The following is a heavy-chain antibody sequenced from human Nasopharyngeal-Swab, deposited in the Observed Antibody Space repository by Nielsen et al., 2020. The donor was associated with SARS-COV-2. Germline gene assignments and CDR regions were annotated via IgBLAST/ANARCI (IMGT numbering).Heavy chain of an antibody. Sequence: GGSLRLSCAASGLTFSNAWMSWVRQAPGKGLEWVGRIKSKTDGGTTDYAAPVKGRFTISRDDSKNTLYLQMNSLKTEDTAVYYCTTRGVVYCGGDCYSPGAFDIWGQGTMVTVSS. D-gene: IGHD2-21*02. J-gene: IGHJ3*02. CDR3: TTRGVVYCGGDCYSPGAFDI. CDR1: GLTFSNAW. V-gene: IGHV3-15*01. CDR2: IKSKTDGGTT.